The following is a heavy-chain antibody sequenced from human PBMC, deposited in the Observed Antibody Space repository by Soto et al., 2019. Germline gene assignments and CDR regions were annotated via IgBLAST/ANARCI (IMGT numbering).Heavy chain of an antibody. CDR3: AGHGGYSY. J-gene: IGHJ4*02. CDR1: GFTFSEYS. Sequence: PGGSLRLSCSASGFTFSEYSMHWVRQAPGKGLQYVSTISSDGDITWYADSLEGRFTISRDKSKNTMYLQMNSLRVEDTALYYCAGHGGYSYLGQGTLVTVSS. CDR2: ISSDGDIT. V-gene: IGHV3-64*04. D-gene: IGHD4-17*01.